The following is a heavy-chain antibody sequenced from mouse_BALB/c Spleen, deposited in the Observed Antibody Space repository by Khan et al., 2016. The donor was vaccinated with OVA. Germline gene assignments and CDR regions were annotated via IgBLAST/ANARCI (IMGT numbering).Heavy chain of an antibody. J-gene: IGHJ4*01. Sequence: VELVESGPVLVAPSQSLSITCTVSGFSLSRYNIHWVRQPPGKGLEWLGMIWGGGGTDYNSTLKSRLSISKDISKSQVFLKMNSLQTDDSAMYYCARAYYRYDGYYAMDYWGQGTSVTVSS. CDR1: GFSLSRYN. D-gene: IGHD2-14*01. CDR3: ARAYYRYDGYYAMDY. CDR2: IWGGGGT. V-gene: IGHV2-6-4*01.